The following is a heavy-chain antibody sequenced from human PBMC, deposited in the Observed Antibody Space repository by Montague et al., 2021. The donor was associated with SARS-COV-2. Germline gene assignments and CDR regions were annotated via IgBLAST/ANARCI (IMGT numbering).Heavy chain of an antibody. CDR3: ATPDY. J-gene: IGHJ4*02. Sequence: QSGAEVKKPGESLRISCKGSGYSFTTYWINWVRQMPGKGLGWTGKIDPSDSNTYYSPSFQGHVTISVDKSISTAYLQWSSLKASDTAMFYCATPDYWGQGTLVTVSS. CDR1: GYSFTTYW. V-gene: IGHV5-10-1*01. CDR2: IDPSDSNT.